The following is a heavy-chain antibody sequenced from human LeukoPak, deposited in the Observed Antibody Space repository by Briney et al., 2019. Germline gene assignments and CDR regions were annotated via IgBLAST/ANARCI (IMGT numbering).Heavy chain of an antibody. CDR2: IYSGGST. Sequence: TGGSLRLSCAASGFTVSSNYMSWARQAPGKGLEWVSVIYSGGSTYYADSVKGRFTISRDNSKNTLYLQMNSLRAEDTAVYYCAREGDYYDSSGYFKAFDIWGQGTMVTVSS. J-gene: IGHJ3*02. CDR1: GFTVSSNY. V-gene: IGHV3-53*01. CDR3: AREGDYYDSSGYFKAFDI. D-gene: IGHD3-22*01.